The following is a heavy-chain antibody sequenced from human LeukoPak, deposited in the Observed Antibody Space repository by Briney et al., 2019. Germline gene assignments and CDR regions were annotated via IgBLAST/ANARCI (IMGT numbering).Heavy chain of an antibody. J-gene: IGHJ4*02. CDR1: GYTFTGYY. D-gene: IGHD3-9*01. V-gene: IGHV1-2*02. CDR3: ARDYDILTGYSPLDY. CDR2: INPNSGGT. Sequence: GAAVKVSCKASGYTFTGYYMHWVRQAPGQGLEWMGWINPNSGGTNYAQKFQGRVTMTRDTSISTAYMELSRLRSDDTAVYYCARDYDILTGYSPLDYWGQGTLVTVSS.